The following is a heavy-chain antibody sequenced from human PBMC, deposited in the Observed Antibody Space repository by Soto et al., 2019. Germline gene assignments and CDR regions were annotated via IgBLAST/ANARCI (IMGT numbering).Heavy chain of an antibody. Sequence: GGSLRLSCAASGFTFSSYGMHWVRQAPGKGLEWVAVIWYDGSNKCYADSVKGRFTISRDNAKNSLYLQMNSLRAEDTAVYYCARDRGGDGYYMDVWGKGTTVTVSS. CDR2: IWYDGSNK. J-gene: IGHJ6*03. CDR1: GFTFSSYG. CDR3: ARDRGGDGYYMDV. D-gene: IGHD2-21*02. V-gene: IGHV3-33*01.